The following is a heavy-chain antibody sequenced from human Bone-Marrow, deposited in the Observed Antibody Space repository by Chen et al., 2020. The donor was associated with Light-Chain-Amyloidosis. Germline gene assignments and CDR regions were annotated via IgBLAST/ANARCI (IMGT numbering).Heavy chain of an antibody. D-gene: IGHD5-12*01. J-gene: IGHJ4*02. CDR1: GYTFPNYW. CDR2: IYPDDSDA. Sequence: EVQLEQSGPEGKKPGESLKISCKCPGYTFPNYWIGLVRQMPGKGLEWMVVIYPDDSDARYSPSFEGQVTISADKSITTAYLQWRSLKASDTAMYYCARRRDGYNFDYWGQGTLVTVSS. V-gene: IGHV5-51*01. CDR3: ARRRDGYNFDY.